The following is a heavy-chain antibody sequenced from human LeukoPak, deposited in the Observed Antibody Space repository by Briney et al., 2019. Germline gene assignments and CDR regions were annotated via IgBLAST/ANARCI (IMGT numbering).Heavy chain of an antibody. CDR2: IYPDDSDT. D-gene: IGHD5-24*01. V-gene: IGHV5-51*01. Sequence: NPGESLKISCKHSEYSFPNYCIGWVRQMPGKGLEWMGIIYPDDSDTRYSPSFQGQVTISADKSISTAYLQWSSLKASDTAMYYCATVEMATITSHYWGQGTLVTVSS. CDR1: EYSFPNYC. J-gene: IGHJ4*02. CDR3: ATVEMATITSHY.